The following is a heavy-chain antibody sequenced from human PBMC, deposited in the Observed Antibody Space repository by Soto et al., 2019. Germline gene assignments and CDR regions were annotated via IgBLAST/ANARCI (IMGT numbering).Heavy chain of an antibody. D-gene: IGHD3-22*01. V-gene: IGHV3-33*01. CDR3: ARANYYDCRGYYYVVPSADY. CDR2: IWYDGSNK. CDR1: GFTFSRYG. Sequence: PGGTLRLSCAASGFTFSRYGMHCVRQAPGKGLEWVAVIWYDGSNKYYADSVKGRFTISRDNSKNTLYLQMKSLRAEDTAVYYCARANYYDCRGYYYVVPSADYCGQGPLVTVSS. J-gene: IGHJ4*02.